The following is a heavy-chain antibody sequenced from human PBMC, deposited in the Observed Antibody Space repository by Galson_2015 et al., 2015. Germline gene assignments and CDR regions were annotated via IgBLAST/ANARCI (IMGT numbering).Heavy chain of an antibody. CDR3: AKGERAYCGGECYWDY. Sequence: SLRLSCAASGFTFSNYAMNWVRQAPGKGLEWVSAISTTGGSTYYADSVKGRFTISRDNSKNTLYLQMNSLGAEDTAIYYCAKGERAYCGGECYWDYWGQGTLVTVSS. V-gene: IGHV3-23*01. D-gene: IGHD2-21*01. J-gene: IGHJ4*02. CDR1: GFTFSNYA. CDR2: ISTTGGST.